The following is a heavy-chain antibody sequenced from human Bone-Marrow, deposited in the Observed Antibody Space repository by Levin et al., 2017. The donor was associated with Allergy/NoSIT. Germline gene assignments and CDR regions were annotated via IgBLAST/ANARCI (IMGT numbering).Heavy chain of an antibody. CDR2: IYYSGST. CDR3: VREGGSGSFYSWFDYYGVDV. V-gene: IGHV4-39*06. CDR1: GGSLSSANFY. J-gene: IGHJ6*02. D-gene: IGHD3-10*01. Sequence: ESLKISCNVSGGSLSSANFYSAWIRQTPGKGLEWIASIYYSGSTYYNPSFTSRVSMSIDLSKNQFTLNLSSVTAADTAIYYCVREGGSGSFYSWFDYYGVDVWGQGTTVTVS.